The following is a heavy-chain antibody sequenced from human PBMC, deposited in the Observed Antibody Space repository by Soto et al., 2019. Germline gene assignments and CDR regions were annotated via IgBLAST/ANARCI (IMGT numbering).Heavy chain of an antibody. V-gene: IGHV3-9*01. Sequence: GGSLRLSCAASGFTFDDYAMHWVRQAPGKGLEWVSGISWNSGSIGYADSVKGRFTISRDNAKNSLYLQMNSLRAEDTALYYCAKDRVPGDYYCYFDLWGRGNLLTVSS. CDR3: AKDRVPGDYYCYFDL. D-gene: IGHD3-16*01. CDR1: GFTFDDYA. J-gene: IGHJ2*01. CDR2: ISWNSGSI.